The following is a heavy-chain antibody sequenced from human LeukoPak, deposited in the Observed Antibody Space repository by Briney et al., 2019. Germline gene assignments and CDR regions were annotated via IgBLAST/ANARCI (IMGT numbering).Heavy chain of an antibody. CDR2: IFYSGST. CDR3: AGRAARFFDY. CDR1: GDSLNSYY. J-gene: IGHJ4*02. D-gene: IGHD6-25*01. Sequence: KPSETLSLTCTVSGDSLNSYYWTWIRQPPGGGLQRIGYIFYSGSTNYNASLRSRVAISVDTSKNQFSLKLTSVTAADTAVYYCAGRAARFFDYWGQGILVTVSS. V-gene: IGHV4-59*01.